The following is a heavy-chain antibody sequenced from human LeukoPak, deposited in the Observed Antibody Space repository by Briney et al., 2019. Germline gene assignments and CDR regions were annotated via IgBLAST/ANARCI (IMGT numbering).Heavy chain of an antibody. CDR1: GYSISSGYY. CDR3: ALRGGRDGYVYFDY. Sequence: PSETLSLTCTVSGYSISSGYYWGWIRQPPGKGLEWIGSIYHSGSTYYNPSLKRRVTISVDTSKNQFSLKLSSVTAADTAVYYCALRGGRDGYVYFDYWGQGTLVTVSS. J-gene: IGHJ4*02. CDR2: IYHSGST. D-gene: IGHD5-24*01. V-gene: IGHV4-38-2*02.